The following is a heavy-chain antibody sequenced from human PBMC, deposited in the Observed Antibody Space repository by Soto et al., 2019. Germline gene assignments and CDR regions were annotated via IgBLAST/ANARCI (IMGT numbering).Heavy chain of an antibody. D-gene: IGHD2-15*01. CDR2: ISGSGGST. CDR1: GFTFSSYA. J-gene: IGHJ4*02. Sequence: EVQLLESGGGLVQPGGSLRLSCAASGFTFSSYAMSWVRQAPGKGLEWVSAISGSGGSTYYADSVKGRFTISRDNSNNTLYLKMNSLRAEDTAVYYFAKLRVVVAAFAYWGQGTLVTVSS. V-gene: IGHV3-23*01. CDR3: AKLRVVVAAFAY.